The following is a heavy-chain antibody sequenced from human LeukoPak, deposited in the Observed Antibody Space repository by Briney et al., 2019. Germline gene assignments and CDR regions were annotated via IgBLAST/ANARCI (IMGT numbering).Heavy chain of an antibody. J-gene: IGHJ6*03. D-gene: IGHD6-19*01. CDR1: GYTFTGYY. V-gene: IGHV1-2*02. CDR3: ARVESSGWYAPSNYYYYYMDV. CDR2: INPNSGGT. Sequence: GASVKVSCKASGYTFTGYYMHWVRQAPGQGLEWMGWINPNSGGTNYAQKFQGRVTMTRDTSISTAYMELSRLRSDDTAVYYCARVESSGWYAPSNYYYYYMDVWGKGTTVTVSS.